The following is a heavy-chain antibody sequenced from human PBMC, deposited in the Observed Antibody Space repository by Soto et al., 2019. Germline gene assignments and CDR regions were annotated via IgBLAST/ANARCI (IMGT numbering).Heavy chain of an antibody. J-gene: IGHJ4*02. CDR1: GYTFTGYY. D-gene: IGHD3-22*01. Sequence: GASVKVSCKASGYTFTGYYMHWVRQAPGQGLEWMGWINPNSGGTNYAQKFQGWVTMTRDTSISTAYMELSRLRSDDTAVYYCARGSYDSSGYYFTAPNFDYWGQGTLVTVSS. CDR2: INPNSGGT. V-gene: IGHV1-2*04. CDR3: ARGSYDSSGYYFTAPNFDY.